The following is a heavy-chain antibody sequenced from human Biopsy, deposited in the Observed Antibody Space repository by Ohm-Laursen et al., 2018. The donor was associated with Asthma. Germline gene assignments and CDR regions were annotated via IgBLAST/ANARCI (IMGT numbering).Heavy chain of an antibody. Sequence: SLRLSCTASGFVFSQCGMHWVRQGPGKGLEWVALVSSDGHNKYYDDSVKGRFTISRDNSRNRLYLQINRLTVEDSAVYFCARQSGQDYSDSSGFDIWGQGTKVAVSS. D-gene: IGHD3-22*01. CDR2: VSSDGHNK. V-gene: IGHV3-30*03. J-gene: IGHJ3*02. CDR3: ARQSGQDYSDSSGFDI. CDR1: GFVFSQCG.